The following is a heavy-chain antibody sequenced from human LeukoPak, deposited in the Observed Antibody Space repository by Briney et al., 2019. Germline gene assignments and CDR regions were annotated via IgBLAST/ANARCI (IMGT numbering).Heavy chain of an antibody. CDR2: ISWNSGSI. V-gene: IGHV3-9*01. CDR1: GFTFDDYA. Sequence: GGSLRLSCAASGFTFDDYAMHWVRQAPGKGLEWVSGISWNSGSIGYADSVKGRFTISRDNAKNSLYLQMNSLGAEDTAVYYCARVRLQPRTLLDDAFDIWGQGTMVTVSS. D-gene: IGHD1-14*01. J-gene: IGHJ3*02. CDR3: ARVRLQPRTLLDDAFDI.